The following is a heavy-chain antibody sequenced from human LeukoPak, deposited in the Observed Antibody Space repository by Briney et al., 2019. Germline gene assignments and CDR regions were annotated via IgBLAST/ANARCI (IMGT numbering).Heavy chain of an antibody. CDR1: GFTFDDYA. J-gene: IGHJ1*01. V-gene: IGHV3-9*01. D-gene: IGHD3-22*01. CDR2: ISWNSGSI. Sequence: GGSLRLSCAASGFTFDDYAMHWVRQAPGKGLEWVSGISWNSGSIGYADSVKGRFTISRDNAKNSLYLQMNTLRAEDTAVYYCATYSSLNRREFQYWGQGTLLTVSS. CDR3: ATYSSLNRREFQY.